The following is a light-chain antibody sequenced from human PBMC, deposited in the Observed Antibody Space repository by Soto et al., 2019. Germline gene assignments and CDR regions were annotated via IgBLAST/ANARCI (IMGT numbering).Light chain of an antibody. CDR1: SSDVGGYNY. CDR2: EVS. CDR3: SSYGGYNNVI. J-gene: IGLJ2*01. Sequence: QSALTQPPSASGSPGQSVTISCTGTSSDVGGYNYVSWYQQHPDKAPKLIIYEVSKRPSGVPDRFSGSKSGNTAALNVSGLQAEDEADYYCSSYGGYNNVIFGGGTKLPS. V-gene: IGLV2-8*01.